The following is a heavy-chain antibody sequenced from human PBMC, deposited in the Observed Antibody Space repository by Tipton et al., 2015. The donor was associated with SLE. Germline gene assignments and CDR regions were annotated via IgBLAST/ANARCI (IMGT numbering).Heavy chain of an antibody. Sequence: TLSLTCTVSGGSISSSSYYWGRIRHPPGKGLEWIGSIYYSGSTYYNPSLKSRVTISVDTSKNQFSLKLSSVTAADTAVYYCARPDDSGSYAFDIWGQGTMVTVSS. J-gene: IGHJ3*02. CDR2: IYYSGST. V-gene: IGHV4-39*07. CDR1: GGSISSSSYY. CDR3: ARPDDSGSYAFDI. D-gene: IGHD3-10*01.